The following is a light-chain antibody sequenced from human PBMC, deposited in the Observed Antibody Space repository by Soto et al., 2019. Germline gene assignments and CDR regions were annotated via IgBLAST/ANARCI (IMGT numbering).Light chain of an antibody. Sequence: QSALTQPASVSGSPGQSITISCTGTSSDVGGYNYVSWYQQHPGKAPKLMIYDVSNRPSGVSNRFSGSKSGNTDSLTISGLQAEDEADYYCSSYTSSSTLFGTGTKLTVL. CDR1: SSDVGGYNY. CDR2: DVS. V-gene: IGLV2-14*01. J-gene: IGLJ1*01. CDR3: SSYTSSSTL.